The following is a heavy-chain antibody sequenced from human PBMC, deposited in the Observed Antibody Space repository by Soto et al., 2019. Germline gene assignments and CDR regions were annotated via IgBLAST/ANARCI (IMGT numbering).Heavy chain of an antibody. Sequence: EVQLVESGGGLVQPGGSLRLSCAVSGFTFSNYWMSWVRQAPGKGLELVANIKKDGSEKYYVDSVKGRFIISRENGKKSLYLQMNDLRAEDTAVYYCAAILGMDVWGQGTTVTVSS. CDR1: GFTFSNYW. V-gene: IGHV3-7*05. D-gene: IGHD3-3*02. J-gene: IGHJ6*02. CDR2: IKKDGSEK. CDR3: AAILGMDV.